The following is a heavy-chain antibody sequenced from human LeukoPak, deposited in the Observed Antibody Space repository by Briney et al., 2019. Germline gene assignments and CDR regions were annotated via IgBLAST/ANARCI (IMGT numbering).Heavy chain of an antibody. CDR1: GYSFATYW. CDR2: VTPSNSQT. Sequence: GESLKISCKGSGYSFATYWIGWVRQMPGKGLEWMGIVTPSNSQTRYSPSFQGQVTVSVDNSINTAYLQWGSLRASDTAMYYCATPTAGVSYWGQGTMVTVSS. CDR3: ATPTAGVSY. D-gene: IGHD1-14*01. V-gene: IGHV5-51*01. J-gene: IGHJ3*01.